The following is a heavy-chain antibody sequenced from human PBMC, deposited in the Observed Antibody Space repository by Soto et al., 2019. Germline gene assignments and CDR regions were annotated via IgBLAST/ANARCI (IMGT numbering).Heavy chain of an antibody. CDR1: GGSFSGYY. D-gene: IGHD3-3*01. J-gene: IGHJ6*02. CDR3: ARARFLEWLSDYYYYYGMDV. V-gene: IGHV4-34*01. Sequence: PSETLSLTCAVYGGSFSGYYWSWIRQPPGKGLEWIGEINHSGSTNYNPSLKSRVTISVDTSKNQFSLKLSSVTAADTAVYYCARARFLEWLSDYYYYYGMDVWGQGTTVTVSS. CDR2: INHSGST.